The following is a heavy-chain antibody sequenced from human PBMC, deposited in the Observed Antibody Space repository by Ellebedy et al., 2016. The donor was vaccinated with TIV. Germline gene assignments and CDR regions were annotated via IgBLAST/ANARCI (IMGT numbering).Heavy chain of an antibody. Sequence: GGSLRLSCKGSGYSFTSYWIGWVRQMPGKGLEWMGIIYPGDSDTRYSPSFQGQVTISADKSISTAYLQWSSLKASDTAMYYCARSMVRGVITYYYYYGMDVWGQGTTVTVSS. J-gene: IGHJ6*02. CDR2: IYPGDSDT. CDR3: ARSMVRGVITYYYYYGMDV. D-gene: IGHD3-10*01. V-gene: IGHV5-51*01. CDR1: GYSFTSYW.